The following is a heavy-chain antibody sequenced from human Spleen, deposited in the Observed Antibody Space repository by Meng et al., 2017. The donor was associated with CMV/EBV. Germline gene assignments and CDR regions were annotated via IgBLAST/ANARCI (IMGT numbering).Heavy chain of an antibody. J-gene: IGHJ4*02. CDR3: ARLNYYDSSGYWLDY. D-gene: IGHD3-22*01. CDR2: IYPGDSDT. Sequence: SGYSFTSYWNGWVRQMPGKGLEWMGIIYPGDSDTRYSPSFQGQVTISADKSISTAYLQWSSLKASDTAMYYCARLNYYDSSGYWLDYWGQGTLVTVSS. V-gene: IGHV5-51*01. CDR1: GYSFTSYW.